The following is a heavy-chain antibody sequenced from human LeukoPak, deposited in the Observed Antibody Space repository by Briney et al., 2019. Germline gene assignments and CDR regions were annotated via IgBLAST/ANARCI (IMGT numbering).Heavy chain of an antibody. J-gene: IGHJ4*02. CDR1: GYTFTSYY. Sequence: ASVKVSCKASGYTFTSYYMHLVRQAPGQGLEWMGIINPSGGSTSYAQKFQGRVTMTRDTSTSTVYMELSSLRSDDTAVYYCARMRVGGLSYFDYWGQGTLVTVSS. V-gene: IGHV1-46*01. CDR2: INPSGGST. CDR3: ARMRVGGLSYFDY. D-gene: IGHD3-10*01.